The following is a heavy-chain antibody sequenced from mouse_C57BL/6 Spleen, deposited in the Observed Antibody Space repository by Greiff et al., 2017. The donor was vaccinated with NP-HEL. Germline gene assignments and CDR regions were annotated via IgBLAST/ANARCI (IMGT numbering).Heavy chain of an antibody. CDR1: GYSFTGYY. J-gene: IGHJ4*01. Sequence: EVQLQQSGPELVKPGASVKISCKASGYSFTGYYMTWVKQSPEKSLEWIGEINPSTGGTTYNQKFKAKATLTVDKSSSTAYMQLKSLTSEDSAVYYCARWGYDEGHYAMDYWGQGTSVTVSS. D-gene: IGHD2-2*01. V-gene: IGHV1-42*01. CDR3: ARWGYDEGHYAMDY. CDR2: INPSTGGT.